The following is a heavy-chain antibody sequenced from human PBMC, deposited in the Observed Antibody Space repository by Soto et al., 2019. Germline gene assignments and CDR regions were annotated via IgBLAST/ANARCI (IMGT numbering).Heavy chain of an antibody. CDR1: GGSISSSNW. CDR2: IYHSGST. D-gene: IGHD3-10*01. CDR3: ARAPVESGSYSFYHFDY. J-gene: IGHJ4*02. Sequence: PSETLSLTCAVSGGSISSSNWWSWVRQPPGXGLEWIGEIYHSGSTNYNPSLKSRVTISVDKSKNQFSLKLSSVTAADTAVYYCARAPVESGSYSFYHFDYWGQGTLVTVSS. V-gene: IGHV4-4*02.